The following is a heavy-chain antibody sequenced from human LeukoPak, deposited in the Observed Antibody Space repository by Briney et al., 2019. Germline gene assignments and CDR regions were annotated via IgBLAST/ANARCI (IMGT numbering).Heavy chain of an antibody. CDR3: ARFEQLVWRGWFDP. CDR2: IYPGDSDT. J-gene: IGHJ5*02. D-gene: IGHD6-13*01. CDR1: GYSFTSYW. Sequence: LGESLKISCKGSGYSFTSYWIGWVRQMPGKGLEWMGIIYPGDSDTRYSPSFQGQVTISTDKSISTAYLQWSSLKASDTAMYYCARFEQLVWRGWFDPWGQGTLVTVSS. V-gene: IGHV5-51*01.